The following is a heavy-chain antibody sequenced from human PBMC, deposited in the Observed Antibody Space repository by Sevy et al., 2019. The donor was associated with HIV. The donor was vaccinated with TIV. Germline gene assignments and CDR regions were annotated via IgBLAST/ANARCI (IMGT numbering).Heavy chain of an antibody. CDR3: AREEARRVTTHFDY. V-gene: IGHV4-4*03. J-gene: IGHJ4*02. D-gene: IGHD4-17*01. CDR2: IYHSGST. Sequence: KQPETLSLTCAVSGGSISSSNWWSWVRQPPGKGLEWIGEIYHSGSTNYNPSLKSRVTISVDKSKNQFSLKLSSVTAADTAVYYCAREEARRVTTHFDYWGQGTLVTVSS. CDR1: GGSISSSNW.